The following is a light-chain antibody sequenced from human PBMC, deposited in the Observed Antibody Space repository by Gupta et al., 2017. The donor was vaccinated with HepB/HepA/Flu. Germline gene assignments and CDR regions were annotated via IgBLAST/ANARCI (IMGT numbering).Light chain of an antibody. CDR2: AAS. J-gene: IGKJ1*01. CDR1: QGIRND. Sequence: DIQMTQSPSSLSASVGDRVTITCRASQGIRNDLGWNQQKPGKAPKRLIYAASSLQSGVPSRFGGSGSGTEFTLTISSLQPEDFATYYCLYQDTYAWTFGQGTKVEIK. CDR3: LYQDTYAWT. V-gene: IGKV1-17*01.